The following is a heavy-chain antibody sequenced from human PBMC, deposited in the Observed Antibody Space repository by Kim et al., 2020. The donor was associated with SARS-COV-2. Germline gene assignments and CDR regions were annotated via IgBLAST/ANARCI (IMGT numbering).Heavy chain of an antibody. Sequence: GGSLRLSCAASGFTFSSYAMSWVRQAPGKGLEWVSAISGSGGSTYYADSVKGRFTISRDNSKNTLYLQMNSLRAEDTAVYYCAKKVALPAAAIEDGMDVWGQGTTVTVSS. CDR3: AKKVALPAAAIEDGMDV. D-gene: IGHD2-2*01. CDR2: ISGSGGST. CDR1: GFTFSSYA. J-gene: IGHJ6*02. V-gene: IGHV3-23*01.